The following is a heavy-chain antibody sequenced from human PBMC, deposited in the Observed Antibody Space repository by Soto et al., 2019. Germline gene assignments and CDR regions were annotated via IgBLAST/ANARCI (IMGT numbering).Heavy chain of an antibody. Sequence: PSETLSLTCAVSGGSISSGGYSWSWIRQPPGKGLEWIGYIYHSGSTYYNPSLKSRVTISVDRSKNQFSLKLSSVTAADTAVYYCARDHYDYFDYWGQGTLVTVSS. CDR1: GGSISSGGYS. D-gene: IGHD3-16*01. CDR3: ARDHYDYFDY. CDR2: IYHSGST. V-gene: IGHV4-30-2*01. J-gene: IGHJ4*02.